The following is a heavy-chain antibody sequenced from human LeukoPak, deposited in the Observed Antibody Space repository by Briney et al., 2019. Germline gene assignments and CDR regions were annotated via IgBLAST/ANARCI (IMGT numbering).Heavy chain of an antibody. CDR3: AKSLRAAADAFDY. D-gene: IGHD6-13*01. CDR2: LSDSGFST. V-gene: IGHV3-23*01. CDR1: GFTFSSYA. Sequence: GGSLRLSCAASGFTFSSYAMSWVHQAPGKGLEWVSGLSDSGFSTYYADSVKGRFTISRDNSKNTLYLQMNSLRAEDTAVFYCAKSLRAAADAFDYWGQGTLVTVSS. J-gene: IGHJ4*02.